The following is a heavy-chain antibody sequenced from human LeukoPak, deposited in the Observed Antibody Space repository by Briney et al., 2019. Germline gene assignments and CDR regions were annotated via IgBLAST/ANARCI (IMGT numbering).Heavy chain of an antibody. J-gene: IGHJ4*02. V-gene: IGHV1-24*01. D-gene: IGHD3-22*01. CDR1: GYTLTELS. CDR3: ATSNYYDSSGYSIQDY. CDR2: FDPEDGET. Sequence: ASVKVSCKVSGYTLTELSMHWVRQAPGKGLEWMGGFDPEDGETIYAQKFQGRVTMTEDTSTDTAYMELSSLRSEDTAVYYCATSNYYDSSGYSIQDYWGQGTLVTVSS.